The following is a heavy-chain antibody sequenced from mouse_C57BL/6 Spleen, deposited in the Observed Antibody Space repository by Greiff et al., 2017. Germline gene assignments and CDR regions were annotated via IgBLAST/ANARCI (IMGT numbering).Heavy chain of an antibody. CDR3: APCETVLSPETD. V-gene: IGHV14-2*01. D-gene: IGHD1-1*01. J-gene: IGHJ3*01. CDR1: GFTITDYY. Sequence: EVQLQQSGAELVKPGASVKLSCTASGFTITDYYMHWVKQRTGQGLEWIGRIDPEDGETNYAPKFQGKATMTVDTSSNTAYLQLSSLTSEDTAVYYCAPCETVLSPETDWGQGTLVTVSA. CDR2: IDPEDGET.